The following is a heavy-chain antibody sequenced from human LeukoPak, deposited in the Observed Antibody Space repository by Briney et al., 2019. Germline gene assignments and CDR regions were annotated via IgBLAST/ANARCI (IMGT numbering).Heavy chain of an antibody. D-gene: IGHD3-10*01. J-gene: IGHJ4*02. CDR2: ISGSGGST. V-gene: IGHV3-23*01. Sequence: PGGSLRLSCVASGFIFNRNAMNWVRLPPGKGLEWVSGISGSGGSTYYAGSVKGRFTISRDNSKNTLYLQMNSLRAEDTAVYYCATGLWFGEFNFDYWGQGTLVTVSS. CDR3: ATGLWFGEFNFDY. CDR1: GFIFNRNA.